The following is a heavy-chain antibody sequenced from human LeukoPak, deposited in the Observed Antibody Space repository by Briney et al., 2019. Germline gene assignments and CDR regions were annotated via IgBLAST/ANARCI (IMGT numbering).Heavy chain of an antibody. CDR1: GYTFSSYW. CDR2: ITPDGSGV. J-gene: IGHJ4*02. CDR3: TKDTTGPNDS. V-gene: IGHV3-74*01. Sequence: GGSLRLSYAASGYTFSSYWMHWVRQAPGKGLVWVSRITPDGSGVDYADSVKGRFTISRDNAKNTLYLQMHSLRAEDTAVYYCTKDTTGPNDSWGQGTLVTVSS. D-gene: IGHD1-1*01.